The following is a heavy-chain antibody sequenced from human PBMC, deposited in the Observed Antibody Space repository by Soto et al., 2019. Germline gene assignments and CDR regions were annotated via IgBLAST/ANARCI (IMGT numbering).Heavy chain of an antibody. CDR1: EFTFSDYY. D-gene: IGHD3-22*01. Sequence: PGGSLRLSCAASEFTFSDYYMSWIRQAPGKGLEWVSYISSSSNFINYADSVKGRFTISRDNSKNTLYLQMNSLRAEDTAVYYCAKGYYYDTSDYYPYEPSDYWGQGTLVTVSS. J-gene: IGHJ4*02. CDR3: AKGYYYDTSDYYPYEPSDY. CDR2: ISSSSNFI. V-gene: IGHV3-11*05.